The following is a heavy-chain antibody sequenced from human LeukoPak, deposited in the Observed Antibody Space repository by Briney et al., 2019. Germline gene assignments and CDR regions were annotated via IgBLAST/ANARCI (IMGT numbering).Heavy chain of an antibody. D-gene: IGHD1-26*01. CDR1: GFIFDNYA. J-gene: IGHJ5*01. Sequence: GGSLRLSCAAPGFIFDNYAIHWVRQAPGKGLEWVSLISGDGGSTFYADSVRGRFTISRDNTRKSLSLQMSSLRSEDTALYYCARESETSGWYDFWGQGTLVTVSS. V-gene: IGHV3-43*02. CDR3: ARESETSGWYDF. CDR2: ISGDGGST.